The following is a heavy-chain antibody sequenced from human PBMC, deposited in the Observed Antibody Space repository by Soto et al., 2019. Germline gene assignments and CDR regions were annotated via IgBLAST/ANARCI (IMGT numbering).Heavy chain of an antibody. CDR1: GYSISSGYY. J-gene: IGHJ3*02. D-gene: IGHD3-16*01. Sequence: PSETLSLTCAVSGYSISSGYYWGWIRQPPGKGLEWIGSIYHSGSTYYNPSLKSRVTISVDTSKNQFSLKLSSVTAADTAVSYCAGLIRRDAFDIWGKGTMITVSS. CDR2: IYHSGST. CDR3: AGLIRRDAFDI. V-gene: IGHV4-38-2*01.